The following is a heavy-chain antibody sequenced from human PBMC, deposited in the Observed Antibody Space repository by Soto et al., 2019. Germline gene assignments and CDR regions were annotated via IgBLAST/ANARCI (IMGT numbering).Heavy chain of an antibody. CDR2: ISYGGTTI. Sequence: GGSLRLSCAASGFTFSNYEMNWVRQAPGKGLERVSYISYGGTTIYYADSVKGRFTISRDNAKNSLYLQMNSLRAKDTALYYCARELSTTYFDYWGQGTPVTVSS. CDR1: GFTFSNYE. J-gene: IGHJ4*02. V-gene: IGHV3-48*03. CDR3: ARELSTTYFDY.